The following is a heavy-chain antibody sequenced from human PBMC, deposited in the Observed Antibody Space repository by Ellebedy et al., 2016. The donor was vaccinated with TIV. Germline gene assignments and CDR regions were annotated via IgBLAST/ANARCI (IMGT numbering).Heavy chain of an antibody. CDR1: QYAISGGYY. Sequence: SETLSLXXSVTQYAISGGYYWCWIRQTPGKRLEWIGSMFHSGSTYYNPSLRSRVTMSVDTSRNQLSLKLRSVTAADTAIYDCARMTSRGFSTPAYWGQGTLVTVSS. V-gene: IGHV4-38-2*02. CDR3: ARMTSRGFSTPAY. CDR2: MFHSGST. D-gene: IGHD6-19*01. J-gene: IGHJ4*02.